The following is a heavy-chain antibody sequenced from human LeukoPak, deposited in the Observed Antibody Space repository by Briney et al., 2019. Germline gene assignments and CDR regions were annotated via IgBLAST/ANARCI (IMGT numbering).Heavy chain of an antibody. Sequence: SETLSHTCAVYGGSFSGYYWSWIRQPPGKGLEWIGEINHSGSTNYNPSLKSRVTISVDTSKNQFSLKLSSVTAADTAVYYCAGKVYSVDYWGQGTLVTVSS. CDR3: AGKVYSVDY. D-gene: IGHD4-11*01. J-gene: IGHJ4*02. CDR1: GGSFSGYY. CDR2: INHSGST. V-gene: IGHV4-34*01.